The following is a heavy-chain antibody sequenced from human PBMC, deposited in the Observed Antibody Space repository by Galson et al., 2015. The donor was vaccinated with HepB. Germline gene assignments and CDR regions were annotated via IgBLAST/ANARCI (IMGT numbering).Heavy chain of an antibody. V-gene: IGHV3-48*02. D-gene: IGHD4-11*01. Sequence: SLRLSCAASGFTFSSHSMNWVRQAPGKGLEWVSYISSSSSTTYYADPVKGRFTISRDNAKNSLYLQMNSLRDEDTAVYYCARATTISTHGSYGMDVWGQGTTVTVSS. CDR1: GFTFSSHS. CDR3: ARATTISTHGSYGMDV. J-gene: IGHJ6*02. CDR2: ISSSSSTT.